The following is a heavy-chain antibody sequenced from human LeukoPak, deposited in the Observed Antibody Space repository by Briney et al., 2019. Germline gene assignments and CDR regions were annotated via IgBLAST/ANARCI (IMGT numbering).Heavy chain of an antibody. CDR3: ASSKIAAAVDYFDY. CDR1: GYSISSGYY. Sequence: PSETLSLTCTVSGYSISSGYYWGWIRQPPGKGLEWIGSIYHSGSTYYNPSLKSRVTISVDTSKNQFSLKLSSVTAADTAVYYCASSKIAAAVDYFDYWGQGTLVTVSS. V-gene: IGHV4-38-2*02. CDR2: IYHSGST. D-gene: IGHD6-13*01. J-gene: IGHJ4*02.